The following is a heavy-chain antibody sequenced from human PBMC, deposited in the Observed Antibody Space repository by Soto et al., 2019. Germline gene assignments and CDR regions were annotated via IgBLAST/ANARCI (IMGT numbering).Heavy chain of an antibody. D-gene: IGHD2-2*01. J-gene: IGHJ4*02. V-gene: IGHV3-30*03. Sequence: QVQLVESGGGVVQPGRSLRLSCAASGFTLSGNDMHWVRQAPGKGPEWVAVMSYDGSRQYYADSVKGRFTISRDTSKSTLYLQMNSLPTEDPAVYYCARGGWYASWSSSDCWGQGTLVTVSS. CDR3: ARGGWYASWSSSDC. CDR1: GFTLSGND. CDR2: MSYDGSRQ.